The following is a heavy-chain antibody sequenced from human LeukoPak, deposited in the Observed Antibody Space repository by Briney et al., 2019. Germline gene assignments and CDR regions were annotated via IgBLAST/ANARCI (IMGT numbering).Heavy chain of an antibody. CDR3: ARLQADY. Sequence: SVRISCKASGYTFTNYYIHWVRQAPGQGLEWMRWINPNSDGTNYAQKFQGRVTMTRDTSISTAYMELSRLRSDDTAVYYCARLQADYWGQGTMVTVSS. CDR1: GYTFTNYY. J-gene: IGHJ4*02. CDR2: INPNSDGT. V-gene: IGHV1-2*02.